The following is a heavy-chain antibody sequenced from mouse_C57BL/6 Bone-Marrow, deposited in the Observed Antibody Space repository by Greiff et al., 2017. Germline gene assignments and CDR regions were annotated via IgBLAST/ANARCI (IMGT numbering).Heavy chain of an antibody. D-gene: IGHD2-4*01. CDR1: GFTFSDSG. CDR3: ARGGLPWFAY. Sequence: EVQGVESGGGFVKPGGSLKLSCAASGFTFSDSGMHWVRQAPEKGLEWVAYISRGSSTIYYAPTVKGRFTISRDNAKTTLFLQMTSLRSEDTAMYYCARGGLPWFAYWGQGTLVTVSA. CDR2: ISRGSSTI. J-gene: IGHJ3*01. V-gene: IGHV5-17*01.